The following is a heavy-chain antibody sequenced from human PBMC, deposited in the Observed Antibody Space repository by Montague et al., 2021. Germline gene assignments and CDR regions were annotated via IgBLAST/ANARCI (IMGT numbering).Heavy chain of an antibody. J-gene: IGHJ3*02. Sequence: TLSLTCSVSDDSISSSVSSSTWIRPPAGTGLEWIGRVYMRGDTNTNPSPRSGLTLSLDTSKNHFSLTLTSVTAADTAVYFCARDSPVVEPWVGEHKGASDIWGQGTMVTVSS. CDR3: ARDSPVVEPWVGEHKGASDI. V-gene: IGHV4-61*02. CDR1: DDSISSSVSS. CDR2: VYMRGDT. D-gene: IGHD3-10*01.